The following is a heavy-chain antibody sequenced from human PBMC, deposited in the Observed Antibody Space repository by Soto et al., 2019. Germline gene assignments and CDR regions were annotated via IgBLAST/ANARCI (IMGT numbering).Heavy chain of an antibody. V-gene: IGHV3-7*01. J-gene: IGHJ3*01. CDR1: RFTFSSYW. CDR2: INQDGSEK. Sequence: GGSLRLSCTASRFTFSSYWMSWVRQAPGKGLEWVANINQDGSEKYYVDSVKGRFTISRDNAKNSLYLQMNSLRAEDTAVYYCARLTGAAVDGAFDVWGQGTMVTVSS. CDR3: ARLTGAAVDGAFDV. D-gene: IGHD6-13*01.